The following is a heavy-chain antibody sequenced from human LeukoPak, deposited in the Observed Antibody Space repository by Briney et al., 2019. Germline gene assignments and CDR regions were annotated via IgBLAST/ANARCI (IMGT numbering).Heavy chain of an antibody. CDR3: AGGSGWLIDH. CDR2: IKQDGSET. V-gene: IGHV3-7*04. CDR1: GFTFSTYY. D-gene: IGHD6-19*01. J-gene: IGHJ4*02. Sequence: ESGGSLRLSCAASGFTFSTYYMSWVRQAPGQGLEWVANIKQDGSETFYVDSVKGRLTISRDNAMSSLYLQMNSLRAEDTALYYCAGGSGWLIDHWGQGTLVTVSS.